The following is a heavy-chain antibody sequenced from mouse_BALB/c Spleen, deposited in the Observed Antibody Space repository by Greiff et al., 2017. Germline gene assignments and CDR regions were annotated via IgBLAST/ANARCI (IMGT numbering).Heavy chain of an antibody. J-gene: IGHJ1*01. CDR1: GFTFSSYA. Sequence: EVQGVESGGGLVKPGGSLKLSCAASGFTFSSYAMSWVRQTPEKRLEWVATISSGGSYTYYPDSVKGRFTISRDNAKNTLYLQMSSLRSEDTAMYYCARGTTVVNFDVWGAGTTVTVSS. CDR3: ARGTTVVNFDV. V-gene: IGHV5-9-3*01. D-gene: IGHD1-1*01. CDR2: ISSGGSYT.